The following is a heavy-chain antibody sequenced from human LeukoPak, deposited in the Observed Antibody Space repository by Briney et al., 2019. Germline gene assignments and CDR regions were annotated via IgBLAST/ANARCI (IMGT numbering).Heavy chain of an antibody. V-gene: IGHV4-59*12. Sequence: SETLSLTCSVSGASTTSYYWNWIRQAPGKGLEWIGYIYSDGTTSYSPSLRSRVTISIDTSRNQFSLKLSSVTAADTAVYYCARVEAAYGSGSPDDAFDIWGQGTMVTVSS. CDR2: IYSDGTT. D-gene: IGHD3-10*01. CDR3: ARVEAAYGSGSPDDAFDI. CDR1: GASTTSYY. J-gene: IGHJ3*02.